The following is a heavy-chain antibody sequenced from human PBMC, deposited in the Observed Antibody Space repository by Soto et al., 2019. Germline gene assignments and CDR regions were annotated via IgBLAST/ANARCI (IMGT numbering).Heavy chain of an antibody. Sequence: GGSLRLSCAASGFTFSNYHMHWVRQAPGKGLEWVAVIWNDESNKYYSDSVKGRFTISRDNAKNTLWLQMNSLRFEDTAMYYCARIGTWALNFDYWGQGTLVTVSS. CDR3: ARIGTWALNFDY. CDR2: IWNDESNK. D-gene: IGHD7-27*01. CDR1: GFTFSNYH. J-gene: IGHJ4*02. V-gene: IGHV3-33*01.